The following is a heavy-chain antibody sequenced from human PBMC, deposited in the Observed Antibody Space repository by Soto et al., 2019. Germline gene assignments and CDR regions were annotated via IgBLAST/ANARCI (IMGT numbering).Heavy chain of an antibody. Sequence: PGGSLRLSCAASGFAFSNYWMHWFRQAPGKGLVWVSRITDDGRTTTYADSVKGRFTISRDNAKNTLYLQMNSLRVDDTALYYCARDKSGPADYWGQGTLVTVSS. D-gene: IGHD5-12*01. J-gene: IGHJ4*02. V-gene: IGHV3-74*01. CDR1: GFAFSNYW. CDR3: ARDKSGPADY. CDR2: ITDDGRTT.